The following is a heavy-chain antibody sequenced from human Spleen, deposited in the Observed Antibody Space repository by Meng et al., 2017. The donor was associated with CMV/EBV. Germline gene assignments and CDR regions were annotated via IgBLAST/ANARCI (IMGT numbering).Heavy chain of an antibody. CDR2: ISSNGRST. CDR3: ARETYGYGDY. CDR1: GFRFSDYY. D-gene: IGHD5-18*01. J-gene: IGHJ4*02. Sequence: QLGESGGGLVKPGGSLRLSCAASGFRFSDYYMSWIRQAPGKGLEWISYISSNGRSTNYADSVKGRFTISRDNAKNSLYLQMNSLRAEDTAVYYCARETYGYGDYWGQGTLVTVSS. V-gene: IGHV3-11*05.